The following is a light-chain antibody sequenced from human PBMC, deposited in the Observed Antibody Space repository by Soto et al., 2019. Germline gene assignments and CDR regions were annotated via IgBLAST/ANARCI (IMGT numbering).Light chain of an antibody. CDR1: SSSIGAGYD. V-gene: IGLV1-40*01. CDR3: KSDDSRLTAYV. J-gene: IGLJ1*01. CDR2: GNN. Sequence: QSVLTQPPSVSGAPGQRVTISCTGSSSSIGAGYDVHWYHQLPGADPKLLVSGNNNRPSGVPDRFSASKSGTSASLAITDLPTEDAAQYYAKSDDSRLTAYVFGTGTKLTVL.